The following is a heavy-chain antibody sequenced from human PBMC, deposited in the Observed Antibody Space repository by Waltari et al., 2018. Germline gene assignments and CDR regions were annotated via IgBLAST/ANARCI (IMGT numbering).Heavy chain of an antibody. J-gene: IGHJ6*02. CDR3: ARGGYYAMDV. CDR2: IKTDGSAT. CDR1: GFTFSRYW. D-gene: IGHD3-16*01. V-gene: IGHV3-74*01. Sequence: EVQLVESGGGLVQPGGSLSLSCASSGFTFSRYWMPWVRQAPGKGLVLVSDIKTDGSATNYADSVKGRFTISRDNAKNTLFLQMNSLTAEDTAVYYCARGGYYAMDVWGQGTTVTVSS.